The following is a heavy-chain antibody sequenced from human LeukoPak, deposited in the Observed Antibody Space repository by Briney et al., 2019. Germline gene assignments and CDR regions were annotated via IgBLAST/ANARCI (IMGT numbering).Heavy chain of an antibody. V-gene: IGHV1-69*04. CDR2: IIPILGIA. J-gene: IGHJ1*01. CDR1: GGTFSSYA. D-gene: IGHD5-12*01. Sequence: GASVKVSCKASGGTFSSYAISWVRQAPGQGLEWMGRIIPILGIANYAQKFQGRVTITADKSTSTAYMELSSLRSEDTAVYYCARGWPIGYSGYDKGYAEYFQHWGQGTLVTVSS. CDR3: ARGWPIGYSGYDKGYAEYFQH.